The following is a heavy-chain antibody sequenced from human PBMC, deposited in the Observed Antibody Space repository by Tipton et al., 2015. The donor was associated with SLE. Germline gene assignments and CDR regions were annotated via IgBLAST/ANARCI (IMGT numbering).Heavy chain of an antibody. CDR3: ATGRGADGYYTYGLDV. Sequence: LRLSCTVSGGSMSSDTYYWSWIRQPAGKGLECIGHVSSRGSPTYPPSLKSQVTISVDTSKNQFSLRLTSVTAADTAVYYCATGRGADGYYTYGLDVWGQGATVTVSS. CDR1: GGSMSSDTYY. J-gene: IGHJ6*02. D-gene: IGHD1-26*01. V-gene: IGHV4-61*09. CDR2: VSSRGSP.